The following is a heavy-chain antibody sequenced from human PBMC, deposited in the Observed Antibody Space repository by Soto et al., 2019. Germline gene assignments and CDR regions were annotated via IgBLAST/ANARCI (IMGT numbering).Heavy chain of an antibody. J-gene: IGHJ4*02. CDR3: ARAYDYIWGSYRWFDY. V-gene: IGHV4-34*01. CDR2: INHSGST. D-gene: IGHD3-16*02. Sequence: SETLSLTCAVYGGSFSGYYWSWIRQPPGKGLEWIGEINHSGSTNYNPSLTSRVTISVDTSKNQFSLKLSSVNAADTAVYYCARAYDYIWGSYRWFDYWGQGTLVTVSS. CDR1: GGSFSGYY.